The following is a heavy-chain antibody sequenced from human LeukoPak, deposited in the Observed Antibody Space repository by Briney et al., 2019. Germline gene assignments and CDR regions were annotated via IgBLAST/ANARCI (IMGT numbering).Heavy chain of an antibody. V-gene: IGHV3-23*01. CDR3: AKDRNGCPTNFDS. J-gene: IGHJ4*02. Sequence: GGSLRLSCAASGFTFSTYAVNWVRQAPGKGLEWVSAISSSGGTTNYADSVKGRFSISRDNSKNTLYLQMNSLRAEDTAVYYCAKDRNGCPTNFDSWGQGTLVTVSA. CDR1: GFTFSTYA. CDR2: ISSSGGTT. D-gene: IGHD5-24*01.